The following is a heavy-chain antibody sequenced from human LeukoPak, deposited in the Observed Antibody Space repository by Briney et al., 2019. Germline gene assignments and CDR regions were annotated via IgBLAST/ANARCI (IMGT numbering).Heavy chain of an antibody. CDR2: INHSGST. V-gene: IGHV4-34*01. D-gene: IGHD3-3*01. Sequence: SETLSLTCAVYGGSFSGYYWSWIRQPPGKGLEWIGEINHSGSTNYNPSLKSRVTISVDTSKNQFSLKLSSVTAADTAVYCCARDKGTFWSGPTTYFDYWGQGTLVTVSS. CDR3: ARDKGTFWSGPTTYFDY. J-gene: IGHJ4*02. CDR1: GGSFSGYY.